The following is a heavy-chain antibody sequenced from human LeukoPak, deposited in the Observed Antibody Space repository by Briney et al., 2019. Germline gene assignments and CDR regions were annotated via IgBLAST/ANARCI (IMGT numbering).Heavy chain of an antibody. D-gene: IGHD6-6*01. J-gene: IGHJ5*02. CDR2: IRSDGSNK. V-gene: IGHV3-30*02. CDR3: ANDPAYKGSSSGTVDL. Sequence: GGSLRLSCAASGFSIRTYAMHWVRQAPGKGLEWVAFIRSDGSNKYNEDSVKGRFTISRDNSRNTLDLQMSSLRDEDTAVYYCANDPAYKGSSSGTVDLRGQGTLVTVSS. CDR1: GFSIRTYA.